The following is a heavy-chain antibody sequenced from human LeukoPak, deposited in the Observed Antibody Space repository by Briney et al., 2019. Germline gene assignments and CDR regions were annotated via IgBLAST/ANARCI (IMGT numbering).Heavy chain of an antibody. V-gene: IGHV4-4*02. CDR1: GGSISSNNW. Sequence: ASETLSLTCAVSGGSISSNNWWSWVRQPPGEGLEWIGEMYHSGSTNYNPSLMGRVTISVDKSRNQFSLIMRSVTAADTAVYYCARDVGARLPGYWGQGTLVTVSS. D-gene: IGHD6-6*01. J-gene: IGHJ4*02. CDR3: ARDVGARLPGY. CDR2: MYHSGST.